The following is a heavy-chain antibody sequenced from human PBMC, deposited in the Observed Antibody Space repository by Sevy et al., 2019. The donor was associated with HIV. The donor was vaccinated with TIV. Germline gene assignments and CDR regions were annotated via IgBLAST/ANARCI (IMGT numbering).Heavy chain of an antibody. CDR3: ARVGDYGSGSYYHY. CDR2: IYYSGST. V-gene: IGHV4-59*01. CDR1: GGSISSYY. J-gene: IGHJ4*02. D-gene: IGHD3-10*01. Sequence: SETLSLTCTVSGGSISSYYWSWIRQPPGKGLEWIGYIYYSGSTNYNPSLKSRVTISVDTSKNQFSLKLSSVTAVDTAVYYCARVGDYGSGSYYHYWGQGTLVTVSS.